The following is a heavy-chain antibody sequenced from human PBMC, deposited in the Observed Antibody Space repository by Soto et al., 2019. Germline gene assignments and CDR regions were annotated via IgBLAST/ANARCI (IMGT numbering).Heavy chain of an antibody. V-gene: IGHV3-7*01. CDR2: IKDDGSEK. Sequence: EVPLVESGGGLVQPGGSLRLSCAASGFTFSDFWMSWVRQAPGKGLEWVASIKDDGSEKQYVDSVKGRFTISRDNAKNSVYLQMNSLRVEDTALFYCTRDFQGYWGQGTLVTVSS. CDR1: GFTFSDFW. J-gene: IGHJ4*02. CDR3: TRDFQGY.